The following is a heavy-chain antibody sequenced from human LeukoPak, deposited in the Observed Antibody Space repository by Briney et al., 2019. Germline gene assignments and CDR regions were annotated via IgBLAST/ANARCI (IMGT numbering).Heavy chain of an antibody. D-gene: IGHD6-19*01. V-gene: IGHV3-30-3*01. Sequence: PGGSLRLSCAASGFTFSSYAMHWVRQAPGKGLEWVAVISYDGSNKYYADSVKGRFTISRANSKNTLYLQMNSLRAEDTALYYCAKDVQWLVRGFTFDYWGQGTLVTVSS. CDR2: ISYDGSNK. J-gene: IGHJ4*02. CDR3: AKDVQWLVRGFTFDY. CDR1: GFTFSSYA.